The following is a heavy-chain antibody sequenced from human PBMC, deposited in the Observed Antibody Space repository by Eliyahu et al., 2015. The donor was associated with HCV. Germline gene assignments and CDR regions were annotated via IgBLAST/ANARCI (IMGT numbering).Heavy chain of an antibody. Sequence: EVQLVESGGGLVQPGGSLRLSCVVSGFTFSDYWMHWVRQAPGKGLVWVSRINNDGSATNYASSVKGRFTMSRDNAKNTLYLQMNSLRAEDTAVYYCARDMRGWPLDIWGQGTLVTVSS. CDR2: INNDGSAT. D-gene: IGHD6-19*01. V-gene: IGHV3-74*01. CDR1: GFTFSDYW. CDR3: ARDMRGWPLDI. J-gene: IGHJ3*02.